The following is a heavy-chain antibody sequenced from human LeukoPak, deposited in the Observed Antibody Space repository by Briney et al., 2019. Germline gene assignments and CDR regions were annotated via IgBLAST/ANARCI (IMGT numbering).Heavy chain of an antibody. CDR2: ISGSDRST. D-gene: IGHD3-3*01. CDR3: AKNRLLEWPRVAFDI. CDR1: GFTFSNYA. Sequence: GGSLRLSCAASGFTFSNYAMSWVRQAPGKGLEWVADISGSDRSTYYADSVKGRFTISGDNSKNTLYLQMNSVSAAHPAVYYCAKNRLLEWPRVAFDIWGHGTKVTVSS. V-gene: IGHV3-23*01. J-gene: IGHJ3*02.